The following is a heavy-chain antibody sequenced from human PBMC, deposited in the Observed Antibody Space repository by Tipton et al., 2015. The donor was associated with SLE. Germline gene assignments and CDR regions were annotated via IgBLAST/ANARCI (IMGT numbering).Heavy chain of an antibody. V-gene: IGHV4-39*07. D-gene: IGHD1-26*01. CDR3: ASPVGARAY. Sequence: TLSLTCTVSGGSISSSSYYWGWIRQPPGKGLEWIGSIYYSGSTYYNPSLKSRVTISVDTSKNQFSLKLSSVTAADTAVYYCASPVGARAYWGQGTLVTVSS. CDR2: IYYSGST. J-gene: IGHJ4*02. CDR1: GGSISSSSYY.